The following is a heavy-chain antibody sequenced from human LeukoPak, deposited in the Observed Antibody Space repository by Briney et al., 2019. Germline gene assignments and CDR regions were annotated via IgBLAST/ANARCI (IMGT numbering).Heavy chain of an antibody. V-gene: IGHV3-23*01. J-gene: IGHJ4*02. D-gene: IGHD3-9*01. CDR2: IGASGGST. CDR3: AKAEGYDILTGLDY. Sequence: GGSLRLSCTASGFTFGDYAMSWVRQAPGKGLEGVSGIGASGGSTYYADSVKGRFAISRDNSKNTLYLQMNSLRTEDTAVYYCAKAEGYDILTGLDYWGQGTLVTVSS. CDR1: GFTFGDYA.